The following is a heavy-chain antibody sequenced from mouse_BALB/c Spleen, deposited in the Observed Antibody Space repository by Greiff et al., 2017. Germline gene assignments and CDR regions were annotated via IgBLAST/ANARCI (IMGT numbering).Heavy chain of an antibody. Sequence: LQQPGSELVRPGASVKLSCKASGYTFTSYWMHWVKQRPGQGLEWIGNIYPGSGSTNYDEKFKSKATLTVDTSSSTAYMQLSSLTSEDSAVYYCTRPWHPFAYWGQGTLVTVSA. D-gene: IGHD3-1*01. CDR2: IYPGSGST. CDR1: GYTFTSYW. J-gene: IGHJ3*01. V-gene: IGHV1S22*01. CDR3: TRPWHPFAY.